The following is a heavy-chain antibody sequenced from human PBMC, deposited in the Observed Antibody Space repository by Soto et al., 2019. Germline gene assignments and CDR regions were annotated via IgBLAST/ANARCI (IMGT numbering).Heavy chain of an antibody. V-gene: IGHV4-39*01. CDR2: IYYSGST. D-gene: IGHD3-3*01. J-gene: IGHJ6*03. CDR1: GGSISSSSYY. Sequence: SETLSLTCTVSGGSISSSSYYWGWIRQPPGKGLEWIGSIYYSGSTYYNPSLKSRVTISVDTSKNQFSLKLSSVTAADTAMYYCARALTIFGVGDYMDVWGKGTTVTVSS. CDR3: ARALTIFGVGDYMDV.